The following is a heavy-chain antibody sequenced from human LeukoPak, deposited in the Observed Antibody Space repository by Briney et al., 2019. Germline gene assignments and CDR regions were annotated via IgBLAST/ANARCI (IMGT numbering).Heavy chain of an antibody. Sequence: SETLSLTCAVDGGSFSGYYWSWSRQPPRKGLEWIGEINHSGSTNYNPSLTSRVTISVDTSKNQSSLNLSSVTASDTAVYYCARGRESFYYDSSGYYFDYWGQGPLVPVSS. J-gene: IGHJ4*02. CDR3: ARGRESFYYDSSGYYFDY. CDR1: GGSFSGYY. CDR2: INHSGST. V-gene: IGHV4-34*01. D-gene: IGHD3-22*01.